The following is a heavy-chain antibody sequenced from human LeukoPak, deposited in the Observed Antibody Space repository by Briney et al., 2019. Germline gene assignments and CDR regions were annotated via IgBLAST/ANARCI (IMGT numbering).Heavy chain of an antibody. Sequence: GESLKISCKGSGYTFTNYWIAWVRQMPGRGPEWMAIIYPGDSNTRYSSSFQGQITISANKSISTAYLQWSSLKASDTAMYYCARQGMHYNFLTGYYSYYLDYWGQGTLVTVSS. D-gene: IGHD3-9*01. J-gene: IGHJ4*02. CDR1: GYTFTNYW. V-gene: IGHV5-51*01. CDR3: ARQGMHYNFLTGYYSYYLDY. CDR2: IYPGDSNT.